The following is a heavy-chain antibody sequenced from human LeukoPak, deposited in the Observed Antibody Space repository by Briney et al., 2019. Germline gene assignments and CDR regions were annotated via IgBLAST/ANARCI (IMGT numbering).Heavy chain of an antibody. CDR1: GGTFSSYA. Sequence: SVKVSCKASGGTFSSYAISWVRQAPGQGLEWMGRIIPILGIANYAQKFQGRVTITADKSTSTAYMELSSLRSEDTAVDYCARRGGFSLSWFDPWGQGTLVTVSS. CDR3: ARRGGFSLSWFDP. D-gene: IGHD3-16*01. V-gene: IGHV1-69*04. CDR2: IIPILGIA. J-gene: IGHJ5*02.